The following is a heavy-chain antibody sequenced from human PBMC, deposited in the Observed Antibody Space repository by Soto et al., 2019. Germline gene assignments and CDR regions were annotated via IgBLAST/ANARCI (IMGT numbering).Heavy chain of an antibody. V-gene: IGHV6-1*01. CDR1: GDSVSSNTAA. CDR2: AWYRSKWYY. J-gene: IGHJ4*02. D-gene: IGHD1-1*01. Sequence: PSQTLSLTCVISGDSVSSNTAAWNWIRQSPSRGLEWLGRAWYRSKWYYDYAVSVKSRIIVNPDTSKNQFTLHLSSVTPDDTAVYFCARSRDCTSANCLNDIWGPGTLVTVSS. CDR3: ARSRDCTSANCLNDI.